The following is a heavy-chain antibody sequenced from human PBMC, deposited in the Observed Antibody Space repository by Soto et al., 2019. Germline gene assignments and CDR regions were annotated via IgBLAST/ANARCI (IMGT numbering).Heavy chain of an antibody. CDR2: NSDDGTTT. CDR1: EFTSSMYC. V-gene: IGHV3-74*01. CDR3: TRGPRADSSGTGDH. D-gene: IGHD3-16*01. Sequence: PGESVNCSGVVAEFTSSMYCMHGGQPGGEQSQFMVSRNSDDGTTTNYEDSVRGRFTTSRDNSKNTLYLQMNNLKPDDTAIYYCTRGPRADSSGTGDHWGQGTPVTVSS. J-gene: IGHJ4*02.